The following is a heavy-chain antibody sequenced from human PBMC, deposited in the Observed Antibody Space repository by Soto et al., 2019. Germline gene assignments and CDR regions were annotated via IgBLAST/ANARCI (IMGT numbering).Heavy chain of an antibody. CDR3: ARGGGPDTATVENCFDT. CDR2: INHSGST. CDR1: GGSFSGYY. J-gene: IGHJ5*02. D-gene: IGHD5-18*01. V-gene: IGHV4-34*01. Sequence: ETLSLTCAVYGGSFSGYYWSWIRQPPGKGLEWIGEINHSGSTNYNPSLKSRVTISVDTSKNQFSLKLSSVTAADTAVYYCARGGGPDTATVENCFDTWGQGTLVTVSS.